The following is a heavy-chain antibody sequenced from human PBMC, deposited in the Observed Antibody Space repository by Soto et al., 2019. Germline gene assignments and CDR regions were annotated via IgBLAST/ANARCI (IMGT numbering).Heavy chain of an antibody. CDR1: GFSFSRYG. CDR3: ARGDGYCSGGSCYEGYMDV. V-gene: IGHV3-33*01. CDR2: IWYDGSNK. Sequence: PGGPRRLSCAAAGFSFSRYGMHWVRQAPGKGLEWVAVIWYDGSNKYYADSVKGRFTISRDNSKNTLYLQMNSLRAEDTAVYYCARGDGYCSGGSCYEGYMDVWGKGTTVNVSS. J-gene: IGHJ6*03. D-gene: IGHD2-15*01.